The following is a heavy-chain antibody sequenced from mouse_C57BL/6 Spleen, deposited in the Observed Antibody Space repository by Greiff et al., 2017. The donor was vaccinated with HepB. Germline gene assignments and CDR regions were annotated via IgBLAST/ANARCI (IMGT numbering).Heavy chain of an antibody. J-gene: IGHJ2*01. CDR1: GYAFSSSW. CDR2: IYPGDGDT. Sequence: QVQLQQSGPELVKPGASVKISCKASGYAFSSSWMNWVKQRPGKGLEWIGRIYPGDGDTNYNGKFKGKATLTADKSSSTAYMQLSSLTSEDSAVYFCARWISYYYGHFDYWGQGTTLTVSS. CDR3: ARWISYYYGHFDY. D-gene: IGHD1-1*01. V-gene: IGHV1-82*01.